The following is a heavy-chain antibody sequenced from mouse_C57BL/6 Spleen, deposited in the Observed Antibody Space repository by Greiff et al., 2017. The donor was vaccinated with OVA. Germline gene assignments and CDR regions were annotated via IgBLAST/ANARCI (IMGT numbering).Heavy chain of an antibody. CDR3: ARLYTTGSSGDY. Sequence: QVHVKQPGAELVRPGSSVKLSCKASGYTFTSYWMDWVKQRPGQGLEWIGNIYPSDSETHYNQKFKDKATLTVDKSSSTAYMQLSSLTSEDSAVYYCARLYTTGSSGDYWGQGTTLTVSS. CDR2: IYPSDSET. J-gene: IGHJ2*01. V-gene: IGHV1-61*01. D-gene: IGHD1-1*01. CDR1: GYTFTSYW.